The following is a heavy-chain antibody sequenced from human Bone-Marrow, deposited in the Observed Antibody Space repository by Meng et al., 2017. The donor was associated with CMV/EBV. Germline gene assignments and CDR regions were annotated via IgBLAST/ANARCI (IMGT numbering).Heavy chain of an antibody. CDR2: IIPIFGTA. CDR1: GGTFSSYA. J-gene: IGHJ5*02. D-gene: IGHD1-26*01. CDR3: AREAASVIVGAAYNWFDP. V-gene: IGHV1-69*05. Sequence: SVKVSCKASGGTFSSYAISWVRQAPGQGLEWMGGIIPIFGTANYAQKFQGRVTMTRDTSTSTVYMELSSLRSEDTAVYYCAREAASVIVGAAYNWFDPWGQGTLVTVSS.